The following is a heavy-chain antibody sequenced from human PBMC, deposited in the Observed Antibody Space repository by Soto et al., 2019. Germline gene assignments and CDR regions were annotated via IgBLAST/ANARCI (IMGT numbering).Heavy chain of an antibody. CDR2: IYYSGST. Sequence: QVQLQESGPGLVKPSQTLSLTCTVSGGSISSGGYYWSWIRQHPGKGLEWIGYIYYSGSTYYNPSLKSRVTLSVDTSKNQFSLKLSSVTAADTAVYYCARSLRSGGSCPDCWGQGTLVTVSS. D-gene: IGHD2-15*01. J-gene: IGHJ4*02. CDR3: ARSLRSGGSCPDC. CDR1: GGSISSGGYY. V-gene: IGHV4-31*03.